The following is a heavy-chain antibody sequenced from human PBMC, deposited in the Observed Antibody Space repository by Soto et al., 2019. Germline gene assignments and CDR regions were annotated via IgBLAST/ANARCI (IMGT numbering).Heavy chain of an antibody. V-gene: IGHV4-4*02. CDR2: IYRSGST. Sequence: QVQLQESGPGLVKPLGTLSLTCAVSGGSISSSNWWNWVRQPPGKGLEWIGEIYRSGSTKYNPSLKSRVTLSVDKSKNHFSLNLTSVTAADKAVYYCASRMTTVTGFDYWGQGNLVTVSS. CDR1: GGSISSSNW. CDR3: ASRMTTVTGFDY. J-gene: IGHJ4*02. D-gene: IGHD4-4*01.